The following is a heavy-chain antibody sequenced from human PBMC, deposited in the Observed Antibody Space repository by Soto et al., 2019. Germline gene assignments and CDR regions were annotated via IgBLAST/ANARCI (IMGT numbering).Heavy chain of an antibody. Sequence: SGPTLVNPTQTLALTCTFSGFSLSTSGMCVSWIRQPPGKALEWLALIDWDDDKYYSTSLKTRLTISKDTSKNQVVLTMTNMDPVDTATYYCARTYYYDSSGYYFGYWGQGILVTVSS. D-gene: IGHD3-22*01. CDR2: IDWDDDK. CDR1: GFSLSTSGMC. CDR3: ARTYYYDSSGYYFGY. V-gene: IGHV2-70*01. J-gene: IGHJ4*02.